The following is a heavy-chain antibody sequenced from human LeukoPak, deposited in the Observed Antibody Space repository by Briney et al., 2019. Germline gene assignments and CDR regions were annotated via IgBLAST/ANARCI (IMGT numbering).Heavy chain of an antibody. D-gene: IGHD6-13*01. J-gene: IGHJ4*02. CDR1: GDSISSYY. V-gene: IGHV4-4*07. CDR3: ARLGGAAAAGILDY. Sequence: KPSETLSLTCSVSGDSISSYYWNWIRQPAGKGLEWIGRIYSSENTNYNPSLKSRVTMSVDTSKNQFSLKLSSVTAADTAVYYCARLGGAAAAGILDYWGQGTLVTVSS. CDR2: IYSSENT.